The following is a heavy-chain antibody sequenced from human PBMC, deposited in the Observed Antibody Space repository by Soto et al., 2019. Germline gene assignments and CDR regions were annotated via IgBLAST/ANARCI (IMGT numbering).Heavy chain of an antibody. Sequence: SETLSLTWAVCGGSFSGYYWSWIRQPPGKGLEWIGEINHSGSTNYNPSLKSRVTISVDTSKNQFSLKLSSVTAADTAVYYCASVLRFLEWTDAFDIWGQGTMVTVSS. D-gene: IGHD3-3*01. V-gene: IGHV4-34*01. CDR1: GGSFSGYY. CDR2: INHSGST. J-gene: IGHJ3*02. CDR3: ASVLRFLEWTDAFDI.